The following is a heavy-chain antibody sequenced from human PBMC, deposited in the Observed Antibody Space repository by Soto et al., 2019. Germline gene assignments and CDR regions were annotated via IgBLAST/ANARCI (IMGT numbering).Heavy chain of an antibody. D-gene: IGHD6-19*01. Sequence: SETQSLTSTVADGYSSGYDWSWIRQPPGKGLEWIGYIYYSGSTNYNPSLKSRVTISVDTSKNQFSLKLSSVTAADTAVYYCAHSSGWYKRAFDYWGQGTLVTVSS. V-gene: IGHV4-59*01. CDR3: AHSSGWYKRAFDY. CDR1: DGYSSGYD. J-gene: IGHJ4*02. CDR2: IYYSGST.